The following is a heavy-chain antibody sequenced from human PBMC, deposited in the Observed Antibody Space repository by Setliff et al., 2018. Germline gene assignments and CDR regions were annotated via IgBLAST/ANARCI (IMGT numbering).Heavy chain of an antibody. CDR3: ARPYSSSARWYFDL. J-gene: IGHJ2*01. Sequence: ASVKVSCKASGYTFTSYAMNWVRQAPGQGLEWMGWINTNTGNPTYAQGFTGRFVFSLDTSLSTAYLQISSLKAEDTAVYYCARPYSSSARWYFDLWGRGTLVTVSS. CDR2: INTNTGNP. D-gene: IGHD6-6*01. V-gene: IGHV7-4-1*02. CDR1: GYTFTSYA.